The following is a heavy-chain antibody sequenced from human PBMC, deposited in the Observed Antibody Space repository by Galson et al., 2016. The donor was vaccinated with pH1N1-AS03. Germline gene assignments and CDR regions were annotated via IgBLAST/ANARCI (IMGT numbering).Heavy chain of an antibody. CDR2: ISAYSGNT. D-gene: IGHD3-16*01. CDR1: GYTFTNFG. J-gene: IGHJ4*02. V-gene: IGHV1-18*01. Sequence: SVKVSCKASGYTFTNFGINWVRQAPGQGLEWLGWISAYSGNTDYAQSLQGRVSMTTDPSTSTAYMELTSLTSDDTAIYYCASDLRSDFGNSFVGGVQFGRYWGQGTLVTVSS. CDR3: ASDLRSDFGNSFVGGVQFGRY.